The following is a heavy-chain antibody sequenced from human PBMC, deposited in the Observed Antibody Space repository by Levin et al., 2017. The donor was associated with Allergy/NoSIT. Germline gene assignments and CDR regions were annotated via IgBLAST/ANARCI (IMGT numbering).Heavy chain of an antibody. Sequence: KSSETLSLTCAVYGGSFSGYYWSWIRQPPGKGLEWIGEINHSGSTNYNPSLKSRVTISVDTSKNQFSLKLSSVTAADTAVYYCARGPSANGSYRGLFDYWGQGTLVTVSS. V-gene: IGHV4-34*01. CDR2: INHSGST. CDR1: GGSFSGYY. CDR3: ARGPSANGSYRGLFDY. J-gene: IGHJ4*02. D-gene: IGHD1-26*01.